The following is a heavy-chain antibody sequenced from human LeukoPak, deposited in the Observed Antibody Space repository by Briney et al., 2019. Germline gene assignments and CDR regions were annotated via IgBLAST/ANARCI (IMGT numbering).Heavy chain of an antibody. D-gene: IGHD5-12*01. CDR2: IYSGGST. V-gene: IGHV3-53*05. CDR3: ARARPSTWIDY. Sequence: GGSLRLSCAASGFTVSSNYMSWVRQAPGKGLEWVSVIYSGGSTYYADSVKGRFTISRDSSKNTLYLQMNSLRPEDTAVYCARARPSTWIDYWGQGTLVTVSS. CDR1: GFTVSSNY. J-gene: IGHJ4*02.